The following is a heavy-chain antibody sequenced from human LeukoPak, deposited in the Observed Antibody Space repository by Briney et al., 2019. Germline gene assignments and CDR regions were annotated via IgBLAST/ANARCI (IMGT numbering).Heavy chain of an antibody. CDR3: ARGGASGWYPDY. D-gene: IGHD6-19*01. CDR1: GYTFTSYG. J-gene: IGHJ4*02. Sequence: GALVKVSCKASGYTFTSYGITWVRQAPGQGLEWMGWISTYNGNTNYAQKLQGRVTMTTDTSTSTVYMELRSLRSDDTAVYYCARGGASGWYPDYWGQGTLVTVSS. CDR2: ISTYNGNT. V-gene: IGHV1-18*01.